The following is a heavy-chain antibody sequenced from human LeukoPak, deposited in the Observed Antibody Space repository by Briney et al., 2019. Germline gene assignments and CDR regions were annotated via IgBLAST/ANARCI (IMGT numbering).Heavy chain of an antibody. V-gene: IGHV3-48*03. D-gene: IGHD3-22*01. J-gene: IGHJ6*03. CDR2: ITSSGGTI. CDR3: ARDRFATDSSGYYYHYYYYKDG. Sequence: GGSLRLSCAASGFTFSSYEMSGGRQAPERGLWWVLYITSSGGTIYYAGSVRGGFTFSRDNAKNSLYLQMNSLRAEDTAVYYCARDRFATDSSGYYYHYYYYKDGWGKGTTVTVSS. CDR1: GFTFSSYE.